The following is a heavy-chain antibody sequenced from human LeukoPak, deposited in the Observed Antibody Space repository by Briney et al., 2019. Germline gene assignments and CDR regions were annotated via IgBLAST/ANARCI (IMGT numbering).Heavy chain of an antibody. V-gene: IGHV1-69*13. CDR3: ARGSDGDYVSYFDY. CDR2: IIPIFGTA. D-gene: IGHD4-17*01. J-gene: IGHJ4*02. Sequence: SVTVSCKASGGTFSSYAISWVRQAPGQGLEWMGGIIPIFGTANYAQKFQGRVTITADESTSTAYMELSSLRSEDTAVYYCARGSDGDYVSYFDYWGQGTLVTVSS. CDR1: GGTFSSYA.